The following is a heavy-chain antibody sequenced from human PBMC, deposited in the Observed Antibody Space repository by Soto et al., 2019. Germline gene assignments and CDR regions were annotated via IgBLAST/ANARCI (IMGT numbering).Heavy chain of an antibody. Sequence: QVRLVQSGAEVQKPGSSVKVSCKASGGTFSSYAISWVRRAPGQGLEWMGGIIPIFGTANYAQKFQGRVTITADESTSTAYMELSSLRSEDTAVYYCARGNSYGPGAFDYWGQGTLVTVSS. D-gene: IGHD5-18*01. CDR1: GGTFSSYA. V-gene: IGHV1-69*01. CDR3: ARGNSYGPGAFDY. J-gene: IGHJ4*02. CDR2: IIPIFGTA.